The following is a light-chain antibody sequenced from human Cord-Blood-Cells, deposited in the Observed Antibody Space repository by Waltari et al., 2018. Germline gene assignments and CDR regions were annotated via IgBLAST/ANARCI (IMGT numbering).Light chain of an antibody. J-gene: IGLJ3*02. CDR1: SSDVGSYNL. V-gene: IGLV2-23*01. CDR3: CSYAGSSTWV. CDR2: EGR. Sequence: QSALTQPASVSGSPGKSITISCTGTSSDVGSYNLVSWYQQHPGKAPKLMIYEGRKRPSGVSNRFSGSKSGKTASLTLSGLQAEDEADYYCCSYAGSSTWVFGGGTKLTVL.